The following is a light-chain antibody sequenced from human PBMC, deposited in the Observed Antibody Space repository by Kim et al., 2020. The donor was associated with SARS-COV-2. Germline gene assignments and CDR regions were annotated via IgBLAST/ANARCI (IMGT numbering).Light chain of an antibody. CDR2: QAS. V-gene: IGKV1-5*03. CDR1: QSVDSW. Sequence: GNRVTITCRASQSVDSWLAWYQQKPGKAPKLLIYQASKLASGVSSRFSGSGSGTDFTLTISNLQPDDSAIYYCKQYETYWTFGPGTKVDIK. J-gene: IGKJ1*01. CDR3: KQYETYWT.